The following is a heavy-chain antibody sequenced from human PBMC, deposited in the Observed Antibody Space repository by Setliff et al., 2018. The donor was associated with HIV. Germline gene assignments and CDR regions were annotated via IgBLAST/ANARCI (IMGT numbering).Heavy chain of an antibody. CDR2: IKSESDGGTT. CDR3: TTDRLVVVVDGYYHYYHGMDV. CDR1: GFTFSSYS. J-gene: IGHJ6*02. V-gene: IGHV3-15*01. D-gene: IGHD2-15*01. Sequence: GSLRLSCAASGFTFSSYSMNWVRQAPGKALEWVGRIKSESDGGTTDYAAPVKGRFTISGDDSKNRLYLQMNSLKTEDTAVYYCTTDRLVVVVDGYYHYYHGMDVWGQGTTVTVSS.